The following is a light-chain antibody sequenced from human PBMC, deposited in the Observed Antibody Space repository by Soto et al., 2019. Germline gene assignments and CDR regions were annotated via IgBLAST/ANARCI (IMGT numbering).Light chain of an antibody. Sequence: EIVLTQSPAALSVSPGERATLSCRASQSVSSNLAWYQQKLGQSPRLLIYGASSRASGVPDRFSGSGSGTDFTLTISRLEPEDFEVYYCQQYGSSPWTSGQGTKVDIK. CDR2: GAS. J-gene: IGKJ1*01. V-gene: IGKV3-20*01. CDR3: QQYGSSPWT. CDR1: QSVSSN.